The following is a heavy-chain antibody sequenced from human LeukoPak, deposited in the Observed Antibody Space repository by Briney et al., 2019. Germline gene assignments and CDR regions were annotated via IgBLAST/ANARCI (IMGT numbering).Heavy chain of an antibody. J-gene: IGHJ5*02. Sequence: PGGSLRLSCAASGFTFSSYGMHWVRQAPGKGLEWVAVISYDGSNKYYADSVKGRLTISRDNSKNTLYLQMNSLRAEDTAVYYCARGLSSGSYYRSRPYNWFDPWGQGTLVTVSS. V-gene: IGHV3-30*03. CDR3: ARGLSSGSYYRSRPYNWFDP. CDR1: GFTFSSYG. D-gene: IGHD3-10*01. CDR2: ISYDGSNK.